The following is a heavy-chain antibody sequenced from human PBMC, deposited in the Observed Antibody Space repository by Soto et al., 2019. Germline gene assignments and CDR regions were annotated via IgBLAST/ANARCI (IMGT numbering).Heavy chain of an antibody. J-gene: IGHJ4*02. V-gene: IGHV4-59*01. CDR1: GGSIGHYY. CDR3: ARRWSGTDY. D-gene: IGHD3-10*01. CDR2: VHYSGTT. Sequence: QVQLQESGPGLVKPSETLFLTCTVSGGSIGHYYWNWIRQSPGEGLEWIGYVHYSGTTSYNPSLKSRVTISLDTSKNQFSLRLSSVTAADTAVYYCARRWSGTDYWGQGTLVIVSS.